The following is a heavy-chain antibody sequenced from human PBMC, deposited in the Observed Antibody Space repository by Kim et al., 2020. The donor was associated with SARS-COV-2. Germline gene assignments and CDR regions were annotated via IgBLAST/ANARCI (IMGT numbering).Heavy chain of an antibody. D-gene: IGHD1-26*01. J-gene: IGHJ5*02. V-gene: IGHV4-34*01. CDR1: GGSFSDYC. CDR3: AKPGATRYNWFDP. CDR2: INHSGST. Sequence: SETLSLTCAVYGGSFSDYCWTWIRQTPGKGLEWIGEINHSGSTNYNPSLKSRVMISIDTSKNQFSLNLRSVTAADTAVYYCAKPGATRYNWFDPWGQGTLVTVSS.